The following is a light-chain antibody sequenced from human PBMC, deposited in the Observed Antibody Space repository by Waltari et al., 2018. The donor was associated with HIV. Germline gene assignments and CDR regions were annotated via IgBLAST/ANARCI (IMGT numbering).Light chain of an antibody. J-gene: IGKJ1*01. CDR3: MHGQQTPV. CDR1: QSLLHNNGHNY. V-gene: IGKV2-28*01. Sequence: DIAMIQSPDSLAVSPGEPASISCRSSQSLLHNNGHNYLDWYIQRPGQAPELLIYLASRRASGVPDRIAGSGSDTDFILKISRVEPEDVGVYYCMHGQQTPVFGQGTQVEV. CDR2: LAS.